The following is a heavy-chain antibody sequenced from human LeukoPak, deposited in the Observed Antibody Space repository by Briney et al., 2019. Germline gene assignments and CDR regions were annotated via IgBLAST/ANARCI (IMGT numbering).Heavy chain of an antibody. CDR2: INPNSGGT. CDR3: ARDWNTAAGTLDY. CDR1: GYTFTGYY. Sequence: ASVKVSCKASGYTFTGYYMHWVRQAPGQGLEWMGWINPNSGGTNYAQKFQGRVTMTRDTSISTAYMELSRLRSDDTAVYYCARDWNTAAGTLDYWGQGTLVTVSS. V-gene: IGHV1-2*02. D-gene: IGHD6-13*01. J-gene: IGHJ4*02.